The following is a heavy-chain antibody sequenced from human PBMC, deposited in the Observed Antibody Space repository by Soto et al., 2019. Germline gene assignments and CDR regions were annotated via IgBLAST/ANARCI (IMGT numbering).Heavy chain of an antibody. CDR1: GFTFDDYA. CDR3: AKGNLPDYGDYFDAFDI. V-gene: IGHV3-9*01. CDR2: ISWNSGSI. D-gene: IGHD4-17*01. Sequence: GGSLRLSCAASGFTFDDYAMHWVRQAPGKGLEWVSGISWNSGSIGYADSVKGRFTISRDNAKNSLYLQMNSLRAEDTALYYCAKGNLPDYGDYFDAFDIWGQGTMVTVSS. J-gene: IGHJ3*02.